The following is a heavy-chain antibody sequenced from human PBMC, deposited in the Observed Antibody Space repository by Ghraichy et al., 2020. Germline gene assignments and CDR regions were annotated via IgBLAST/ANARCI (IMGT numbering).Heavy chain of an antibody. CDR1: GGSISSGGYH. CDR2: IYYSGRT. V-gene: IGHV4-31*03. J-gene: IGHJ5*02. Sequence: LSLTCTVSGGSISSGGYHWSWIRQFPGKGLEWIVYIYYSGRTYYTPSLKSRVIISEDPSKNELYLKMTSVTAADTAVYYCARGYSGKNGWFDPWGQGTLVNVSS. CDR3: ARGYSGKNGWFDP. D-gene: IGHD1-26*01.